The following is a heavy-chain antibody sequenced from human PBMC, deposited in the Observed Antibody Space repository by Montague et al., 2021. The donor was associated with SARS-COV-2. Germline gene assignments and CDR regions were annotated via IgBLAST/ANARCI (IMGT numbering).Heavy chain of an antibody. CDR2: IYYSGST. CDR1: GGSISSYY. J-gene: IGHJ3*02. V-gene: IGHV4-59*01. D-gene: IGHD6-19*01. CDR3: ARGSGWMGNAFDI. Sequence: SETLSLTCTVSGGSISSYYWSWIRQPSGKGLEWIGYIYYSGSTNYNPSLKSRVTIPVDTSKNQFSLKLSSATAADTAVYYCARGSGWMGNAFDIWGQGTMVTVSS.